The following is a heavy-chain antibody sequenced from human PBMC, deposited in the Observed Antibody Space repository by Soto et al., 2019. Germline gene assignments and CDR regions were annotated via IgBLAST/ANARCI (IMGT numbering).Heavy chain of an antibody. J-gene: IGHJ6*02. Sequence: QVHLVQSGAEVKKPGASVKVSCKTSVYTFTRYGISWVRQAPGQGRPWMGWISGYDGRTNFAQKVQDRVTMTTDTSTSTVYMELRSVNSDETAVYYCARAGDFPYYYYGMGVWGQGTTVTVSS. CDR3: ARAGDFPYYYYGMGV. CDR2: ISGYDGRT. CDR1: VYTFTRYG. D-gene: IGHD2-21*02. V-gene: IGHV1-18*01.